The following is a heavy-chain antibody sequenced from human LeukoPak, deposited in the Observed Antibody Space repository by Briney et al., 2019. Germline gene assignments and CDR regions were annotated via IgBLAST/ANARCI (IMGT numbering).Heavy chain of an antibody. J-gene: IGHJ4*02. CDR3: ARGSPAAPLDY. CDR2: IYYSGST. CDR1: GGSISSYY. Sequence: SETLSLTCTVSGGSISSYYWSWIRQPPGKGLEWIGYIYYSGSTNYNPSPKSRVSISVDTSKNQFSLKLNSVTAADTAVYYCARGSPAAPLDYWGQGTLVTVSS. V-gene: IGHV4-59*01. D-gene: IGHD6-25*01.